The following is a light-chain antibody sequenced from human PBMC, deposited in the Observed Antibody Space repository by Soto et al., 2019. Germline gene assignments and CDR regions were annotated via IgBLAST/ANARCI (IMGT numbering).Light chain of an antibody. J-gene: IGKJ4*01. CDR2: GAS. Sequence: EIVLTQSPGTLSLSPGERATLSCRASQSVSSSYLAWYQQKPGQAPRLLIYGASTRATGIPARFSGSGSGTEFTLTISSLQSEDFAVYYCQQYNNWPLFGGGTKVDI. CDR1: QSVSSSY. CDR3: QQYNNWPL. V-gene: IGKV3-15*01.